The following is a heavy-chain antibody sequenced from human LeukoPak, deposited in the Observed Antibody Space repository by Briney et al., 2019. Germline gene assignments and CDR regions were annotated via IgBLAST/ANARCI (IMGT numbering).Heavy chain of an antibody. CDR3: SRGSGISFGGIDY. V-gene: IGHV1-2*02. Sequence: ASVKVSCKASGYTFTGYSLHWVRQAPGQGLEWMGWIHPKSGDTHYAQKFLGRVTLTRDTSTTIVYMELRWLTSDDTAVYYCSRGSGISFGGIDYWGQGTLVTVSS. J-gene: IGHJ4*02. CDR2: IHPKSGDT. D-gene: IGHD3-16*01. CDR1: GYTFTGYS.